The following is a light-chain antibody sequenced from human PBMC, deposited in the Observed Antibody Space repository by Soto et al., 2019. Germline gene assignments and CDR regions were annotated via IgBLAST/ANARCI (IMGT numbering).Light chain of an antibody. Sequence: PGARATLSCRASQNVNSDLAWYQQKPGQAPRILIYGASTRATDIPVRISGSGSGTDFTLTINGLQSEDFAVYYCQQYNKWPPLYTFGQGTKLEIK. CDR1: QNVNSD. CDR3: QQYNKWPPLYT. J-gene: IGKJ2*01. V-gene: IGKV3-15*01. CDR2: GAS.